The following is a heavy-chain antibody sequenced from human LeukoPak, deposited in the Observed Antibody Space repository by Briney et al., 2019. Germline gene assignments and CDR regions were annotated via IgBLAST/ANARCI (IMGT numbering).Heavy chain of an antibody. CDR2: ISGSGRST. V-gene: IGHV3-23*01. CDR1: GITFSSYA. CDR3: APGASGSYYYGMDV. Sequence: TGGSLRLSCAASGITFSSYAMSWVRQAPGKGLEWVSAISGSGRSTYYTDPVKGRFTISRDNSKNTVYLQMNSLRAEDTAVYYCAPGASGSYYYGMDVWGQGTTVTVSS. J-gene: IGHJ6*02. D-gene: IGHD1-26*01.